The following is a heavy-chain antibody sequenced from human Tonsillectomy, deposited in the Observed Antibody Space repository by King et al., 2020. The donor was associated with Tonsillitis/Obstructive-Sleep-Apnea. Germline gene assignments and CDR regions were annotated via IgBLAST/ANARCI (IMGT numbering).Heavy chain of an antibody. CDR1: GGTFSSYA. Sequence: QLVQSGAEVKKPGSSVKVSCKASGGTFSSYAISWVRQAPGQGLEWMGGIIPILGIANYAQKFQGRATITADKSTSTAYMELSSLRSEATAVYYFASGYYYDCGGYSAYYYYSGVDVWGQGATGTVSS. D-gene: IGHD3-22*01. CDR2: IIPILGIA. CDR3: ASGYYYDCGGYSAYYYYSGVDV. J-gene: IGHJ6*01. V-gene: IGHV1-69*10.